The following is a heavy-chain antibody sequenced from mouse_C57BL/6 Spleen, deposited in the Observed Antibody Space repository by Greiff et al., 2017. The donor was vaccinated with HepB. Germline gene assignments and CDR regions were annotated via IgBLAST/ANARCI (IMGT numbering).Heavy chain of an antibody. CDR3: ARSRDAWYFDV. CDR2: INPNNGGT. CDR1: GYTFTDYN. Sequence: EVQLQQSGPELVKPGASVKILCKASGYTFTDYNMDWVKQSHGKSLEWIGDINPNNGGTIYNQKFKGKATLTVDKSSSTVYMERRSLTSEDTAVYYGARSRDAWYFDVWVTGTTVTVSS. D-gene: IGHD3-3*01. V-gene: IGHV1-18*01. J-gene: IGHJ1*03.